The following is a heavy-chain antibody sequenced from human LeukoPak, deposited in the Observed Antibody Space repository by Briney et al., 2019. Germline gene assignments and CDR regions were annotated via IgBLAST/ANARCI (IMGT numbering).Heavy chain of an antibody. D-gene: IGHD1-26*01. CDR1: GFIFDDYA. J-gene: IGHJ3*02. CDR2: ISWNSNTI. CDR3: ARGGSYLSAFDI. Sequence: PGRSLRLSCAASGFIFDDYAMHWVREAPGKGLEWVSGISWNSNTIGYADSVKGRFTISRDNSKNTLYLQMNSLRAEDTAVYYCARGGSYLSAFDIWGQGTMVTVSS. V-gene: IGHV3-9*01.